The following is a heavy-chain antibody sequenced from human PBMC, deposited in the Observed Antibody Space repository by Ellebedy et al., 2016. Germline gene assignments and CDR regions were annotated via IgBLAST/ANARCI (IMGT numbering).Heavy chain of an antibody. V-gene: IGHV4-59*02. D-gene: IGHD6-19*01. CDR3: AKWNGGWYAFEV. CDR2: VFHTGTA. CDR1: GGSVSSDY. J-gene: IGHJ3*01. Sequence: SETLSLTCNVSGGSVSSDYWNWIRRPPGKGLEWIGYVFHTGTASYNPSLNSRTTMSVDTSKSQFSLRLTSVTAADTAVYYCAKWNGGWYAFEVWGQGTIVTVSS.